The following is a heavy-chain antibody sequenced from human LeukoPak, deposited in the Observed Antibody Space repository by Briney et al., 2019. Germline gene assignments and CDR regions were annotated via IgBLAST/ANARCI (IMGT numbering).Heavy chain of an antibody. CDR2: IYHSGST. CDR1: GGSISSSNW. J-gene: IGHJ4*02. Sequence: SETLPLTCAVSGGSISSSNWWSWVRQPPGKGLEWIGEIYHSGSTNYNPSLKSRVTISVDKSKNQFSLKLSSVTAADTAVYYCARDRYSSSWYTRRGIDYWGQGTLVTVSS. V-gene: IGHV4-4*02. D-gene: IGHD6-13*01. CDR3: ARDRYSSSWYTRRGIDY.